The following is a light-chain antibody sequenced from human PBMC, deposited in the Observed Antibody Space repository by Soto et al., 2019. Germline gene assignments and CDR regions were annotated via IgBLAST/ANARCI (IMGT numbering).Light chain of an antibody. CDR2: RND. Sequence: QSVLTQPSSVSGTPGQGVTISCSGSISNIGNNYVYCFQQLPGTAPKVLSNRNDQRPSGVPDRFSGSKSGTSASLAISGLRSEDEADYYCAAWDDTVRSDVFGTGTKLNVL. J-gene: IGLJ1*01. V-gene: IGLV1-47*01. CDR3: AAWDDTVRSDV. CDR1: ISNIGNNY.